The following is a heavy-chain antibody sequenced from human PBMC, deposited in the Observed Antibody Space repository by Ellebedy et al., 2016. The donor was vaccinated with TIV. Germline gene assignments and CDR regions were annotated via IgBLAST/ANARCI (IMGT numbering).Heavy chain of an antibody. CDR1: GGSISRSLYY. D-gene: IGHD3-3*01. J-gene: IGHJ4*02. CDR3: ARQGPYDFDLDY. CDR2: IYYTGTT. V-gene: IGHV4-39*01. Sequence: MPSETLSLTCTVSGGSISRSLYYWGWIRQPPGKGLEWIGSIYYTGTTYYNPSLKSRVTISVDTSKNQVSLKLRSLTAADTAVYFCARQGPYDFDLDYWGQGILVTVSS.